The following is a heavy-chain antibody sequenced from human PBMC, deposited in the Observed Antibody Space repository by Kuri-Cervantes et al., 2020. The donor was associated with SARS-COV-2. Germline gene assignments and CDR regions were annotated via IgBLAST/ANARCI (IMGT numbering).Heavy chain of an antibody. V-gene: IGHV3-30-3*01. J-gene: IGHJ4*02. Sequence: GESLKISCAASGFTFSSYAMHWVRQAPGKGLEWVAVISYDGSNKYYADSVKGRFTISRDNSKNTLYLQMNSLRAEDTAVYYCARALGVTTIVYFDYWGQGTLVTVSS. CDR2: ISYDGSNK. D-gene: IGHD4-11*01. CDR1: GFTFSSYA. CDR3: ARALGVTTIVYFDY.